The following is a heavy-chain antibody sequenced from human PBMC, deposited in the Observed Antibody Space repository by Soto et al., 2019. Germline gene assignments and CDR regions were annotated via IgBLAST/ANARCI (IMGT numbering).Heavy chain of an antibody. J-gene: IGHJ4*02. Sequence: PGGSLRLSCVASGFTFSTYAMCWVRQAPGKGLEWVSGIGGNGVTTHYADSVRGRFTISRDNSKNMVYLQMDSLRVEDTAVYYCAKTLYGGCDYWGRGTQVTVSS. CDR1: GFTFSTYA. CDR2: IGGNGVTT. D-gene: IGHD5-12*01. CDR3: AKTLYGGCDY. V-gene: IGHV3-23*01.